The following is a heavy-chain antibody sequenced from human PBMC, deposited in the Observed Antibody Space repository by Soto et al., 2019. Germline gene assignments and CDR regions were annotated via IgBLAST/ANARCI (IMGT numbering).Heavy chain of an antibody. Sequence: QVQLVESGGGVVQPGRSLRLSCAASGFNFSSYAMHWVRQAPGNGLEWVAVISYDGSNKYYADSVKGRFTISRDNSKNTLYLQMNSLRAEDTAVYYCARDQGFWSGPTYYFDYWGQGTLVTVSS. V-gene: IGHV3-30-3*01. CDR2: ISYDGSNK. CDR3: ARDQGFWSGPTYYFDY. D-gene: IGHD3-3*01. J-gene: IGHJ4*02. CDR1: GFNFSSYA.